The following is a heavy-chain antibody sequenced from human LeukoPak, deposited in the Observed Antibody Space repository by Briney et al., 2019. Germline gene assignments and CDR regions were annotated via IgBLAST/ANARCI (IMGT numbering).Heavy chain of an antibody. D-gene: IGHD5-12*01. CDR2: IYYGGST. CDR1: GGSISSYY. CDR3: ARGVGGYSGYDLAYYYYYYGMDV. V-gene: IGHV4-59*01. J-gene: IGHJ6*02. Sequence: SETLSLTCTVSGGSISSYYWSWIRQPPGKGLEWIGYIYYGGSTNYNPSLKSRVTISVDTSKNQFSLELSSVTAADTAVYYCARGVGGYSGYDLAYYYYYYGMDVWGQGTTVTVSS.